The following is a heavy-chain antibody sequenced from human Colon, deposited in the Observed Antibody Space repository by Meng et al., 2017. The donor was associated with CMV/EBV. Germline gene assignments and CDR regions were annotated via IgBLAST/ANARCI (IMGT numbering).Heavy chain of an antibody. V-gene: IGHV3-7*01. J-gene: IGHJ4*02. CDR1: GFTFSTYW. Sequence: GESLKISCAASGFTFSTYWMTWVRQAPGKGLEWVANIKQDGSEKYYVDSVRGRFSISRDNAKNSLYLQMNSLRAEDTAVYYCAREYCSSTSCYYYGSGKGDYWGQGTLVTVSS. CDR3: AREYCSSTSCYYYGSGKGDY. D-gene: IGHD2-2*01. CDR2: IKQDGSEK.